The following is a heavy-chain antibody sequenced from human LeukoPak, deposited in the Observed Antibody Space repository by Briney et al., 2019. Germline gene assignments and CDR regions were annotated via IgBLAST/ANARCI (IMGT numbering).Heavy chain of an antibody. Sequence: PGGSLRLSCAASGYTFSSYGVHWVRQTPGKGLEWVAIIWYDGSHKNYADSVKGRFTISRDNYKNMLYLQMNSLRAEDTAVYYCAKDRYSGSRDDYWGQGTLVTVSS. D-gene: IGHD1-26*01. CDR1: GYTFSSYG. CDR2: IWYDGSHK. V-gene: IGHV3-30*02. J-gene: IGHJ4*02. CDR3: AKDRYSGSRDDY.